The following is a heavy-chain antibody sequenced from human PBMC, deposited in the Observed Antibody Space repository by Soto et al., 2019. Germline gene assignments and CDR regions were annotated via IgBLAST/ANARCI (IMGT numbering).Heavy chain of an antibody. CDR1: GGTFSSYA. V-gene: IGHV1-69*06. Sequence: ASVKVSCKASGGTFSSYAISWVRQAPGQGLEWMGGIIPIFGTANYAQKFQGRVTITADKSTSTAYMELSSLRSEDTAVYYCARLYYDFWSGSPRYAFDIWGQGTMVTVS. J-gene: IGHJ3*02. CDR2: IIPIFGTA. CDR3: ARLYYDFWSGSPRYAFDI. D-gene: IGHD3-3*01.